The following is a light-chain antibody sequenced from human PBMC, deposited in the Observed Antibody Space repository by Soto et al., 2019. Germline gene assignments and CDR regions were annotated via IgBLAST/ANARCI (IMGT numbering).Light chain of an antibody. CDR3: SSYTGSNNLG. CDR1: SSDVGGYNY. Sequence: QSALTQPPSASGSPGQSVTISCSGTSSDVGGYNYVSWYQQHPGKAPKVMIYEVSKRPSGVPDRFSGSKSGNTASLTVSGLQAEDEADYCCSSYTGSNNLGFGGGTTLHVL. J-gene: IGLJ3*02. V-gene: IGLV2-8*01. CDR2: EVS.